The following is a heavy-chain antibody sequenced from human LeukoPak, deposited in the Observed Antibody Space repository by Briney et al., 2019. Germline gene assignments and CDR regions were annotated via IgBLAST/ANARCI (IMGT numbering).Heavy chain of an antibody. CDR1: GDSISSGDYY. V-gene: IGHV4-61*09. J-gene: IGHJ4*02. Sequence: SQTLSLTCTVSGDSISSGDYYWSWIRQPAGKGLEWIGNIYYSGSTYYNPSLKSRVTISVDTSKNQFSLKLSSVTAADTAVYYCARDQGRWLVRTFDYWGQGTLVTVSS. CDR3: ARDQGRWLVRTFDY. CDR2: IYYSGST. D-gene: IGHD6-19*01.